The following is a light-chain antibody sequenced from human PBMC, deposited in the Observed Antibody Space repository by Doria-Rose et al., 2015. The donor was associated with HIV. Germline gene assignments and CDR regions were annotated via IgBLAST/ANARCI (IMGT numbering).Light chain of an antibody. V-gene: IGKV3-20*01. CDR1: QSVSAHY. J-gene: IGKJ1*01. Sequence: TQSPGTLSLSPGDRATLSCRASQSVSAHYLAWYQQRPGQSPRLLIYGASSRATDIPDRFSGSGSGTDFTLTISRLEPEDFAVYYCHQYASSRTFGQGTKVEIK. CDR3: HQYASSRT. CDR2: GAS.